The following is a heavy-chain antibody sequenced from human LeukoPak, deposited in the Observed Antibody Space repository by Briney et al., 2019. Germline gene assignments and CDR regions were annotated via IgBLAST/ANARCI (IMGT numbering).Heavy chain of an antibody. CDR2: ISSSGSTI. V-gene: IGHV3-48*03. J-gene: IGHJ4*02. CDR3: ARDRCSSTSCLTLDY. CDR1: GFSFSSYE. Sequence: PGGSLRLSCAASGFSFSSYEMSWVRQAPGKGLEWLSYISSSGSTIYYADSVKGRFTISRDNAKNSLYLQMNSLRAEDTAVYYCARDRCSSTSCLTLDYWGQGTLVTVSS. D-gene: IGHD2-2*01.